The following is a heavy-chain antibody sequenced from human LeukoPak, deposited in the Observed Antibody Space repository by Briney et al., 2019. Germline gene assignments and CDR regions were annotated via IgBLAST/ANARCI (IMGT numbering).Heavy chain of an antibody. D-gene: IGHD4-17*01. Sequence: GGSLRLSCAASGFTFDDYAMHWVRQAPGKGLEWVSGISWNSGSIGYADSVKGRFTISRDNAKNSLYLQMNSLRAEDTALYYCAKAFSDYGDYGFDYWGQGTLVTASS. V-gene: IGHV3-9*01. CDR2: ISWNSGSI. J-gene: IGHJ4*02. CDR1: GFTFDDYA. CDR3: AKAFSDYGDYGFDY.